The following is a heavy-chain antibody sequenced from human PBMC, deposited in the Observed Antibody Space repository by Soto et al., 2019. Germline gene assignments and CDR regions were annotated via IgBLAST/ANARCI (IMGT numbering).Heavy chain of an antibody. J-gene: IGHJ4*02. CDR1: GYTFTRYT. Sequence: ASVKVSCKASGYTFTRYTMNWVRQAPGQRLEWMGWINPDNGNTKSSQKFQDRVIITRDTSASTAYMDLSSLRSEDTAVYYCARESEDLTSNFDYWGQGTLVTVSS. CDR3: ARESEDLTSNFDY. V-gene: IGHV1-3*01. CDR2: INPDNGNT.